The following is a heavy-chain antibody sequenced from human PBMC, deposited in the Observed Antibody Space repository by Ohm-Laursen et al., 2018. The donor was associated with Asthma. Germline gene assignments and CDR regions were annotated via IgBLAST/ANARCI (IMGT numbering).Heavy chain of an antibody. CDR2: ITSERSGGTR. V-gene: IGHV3-15*01. J-gene: IGHJ3*01. CDR1: GFAFSNIW. CDR3: ATYNQYNAFDL. Sequence: SLRLSCTASGFAFSNIWMTWVRQSPGEGLEWVGRITSERSGGTRAYAAPVKDRFTISRDDSKTTPYLQMNSLETEDTAVYFCATYNQYNAFDLWGQGTMVTVSS. D-gene: IGHD1-14*01.